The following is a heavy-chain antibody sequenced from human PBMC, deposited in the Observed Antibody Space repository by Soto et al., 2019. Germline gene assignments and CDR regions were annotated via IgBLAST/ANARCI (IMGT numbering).Heavy chain of an antibody. J-gene: IGHJ3*02. CDR3: AKELPNCSGGSCYGTVGAFDI. V-gene: IGHV3-23*01. CDR1: GFTFSSYA. CDR2: ISGSGGST. D-gene: IGHD2-15*01. Sequence: GVSLRLSCAASGFTFSSYAMSWVRQAPGKGLEWVSAISGSGGSTYYADSVKGRFTISRDNSKNTLYLQMNSLRAEDTAVYYCAKELPNCSGGSCYGTVGAFDIWGQGTMVTVSS.